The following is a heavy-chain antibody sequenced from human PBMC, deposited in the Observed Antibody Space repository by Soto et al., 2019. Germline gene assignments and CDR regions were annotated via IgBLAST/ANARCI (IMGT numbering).Heavy chain of an antibody. CDR1: GGSISSSNW. J-gene: IGHJ5*02. D-gene: IGHD2-8*01. Sequence: SETLSLTCAVSGGSISSSNWWSWVRQPPGKGLEWIGEIYHSGSTNYNPSLKSRVTISVDKSKNQFSLKLSSVTAADTAVYYCAREDSVTPHYCTKGVCSPGLVFDPWGQGTLVTGSA. CDR3: AREDSVTPHYCTKGVCSPGLVFDP. CDR2: IYHSGST. V-gene: IGHV4-4*02.